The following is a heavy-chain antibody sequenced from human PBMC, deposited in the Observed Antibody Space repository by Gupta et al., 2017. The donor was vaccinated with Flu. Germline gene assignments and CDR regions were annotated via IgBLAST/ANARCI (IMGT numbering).Heavy chain of an antibody. CDR2: INPHSTTT. J-gene: IGHJ5*02. CDR1: GYTFTDYY. D-gene: IGHD2-2*02. CDR3: AGERFWSTASCDRWFDP. V-gene: IGHV1-2*06. Sequence: QVQLVQSGAAVRKPGASVNVSCRASGYTFTDYYTHWVRQGPGKGLEWVRRINPHSTTTNNQQKFYGRVTMTMDTSIDTVYMDQARLRSDDAAVDYCAGERFWSTASCDRWFDPWGQGTLVTVSS.